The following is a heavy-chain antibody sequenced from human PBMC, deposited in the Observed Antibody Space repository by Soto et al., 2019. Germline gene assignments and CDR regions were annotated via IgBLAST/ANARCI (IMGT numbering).Heavy chain of an antibody. CDR3: VCVFSGGYGYGFYYYGMDV. CDR1: GGSISSSSSY. Sequence: SAPLSLTCTVSGGSISSSSSYWAWIRQPPGKGLEWIGSIFYSGSTYYNPSLKSRVTISVDTSKNQFSLKLSSVTAADTAMYYCVCVFSGGYGYGFYYYGMDVWGQGTTVT. D-gene: IGHD5-18*01. J-gene: IGHJ6*02. CDR2: IFYSGST. V-gene: IGHV4-39*01.